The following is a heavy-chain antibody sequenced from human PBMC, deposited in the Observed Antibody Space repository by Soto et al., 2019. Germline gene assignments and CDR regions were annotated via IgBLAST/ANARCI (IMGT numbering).Heavy chain of an antibody. D-gene: IGHD3-22*01. CDR1: GGPISSSNW. Sequence: SETLSLTCAVSGGPISSSNWGSWVRQPPGKGLEWIGEIYHSGSTNYNPSLKSRVTISVDKSKNQFSLKLSSVTAADPAVYYCARDRAWGYYYDSSGYYKDAFDIWGQGTMVTVSS. V-gene: IGHV4-4*02. J-gene: IGHJ3*02. CDR2: IYHSGST. CDR3: ARDRAWGYYYDSSGYYKDAFDI.